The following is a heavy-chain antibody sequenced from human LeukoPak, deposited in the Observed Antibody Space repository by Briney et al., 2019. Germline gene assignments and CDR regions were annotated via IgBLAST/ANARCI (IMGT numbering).Heavy chain of an antibody. CDR3: AREGGRTVAGTFDN. CDR2: IQYHGRDK. CDR1: GFTFRTSG. V-gene: IGHV3-30*02. Sequence: PGGSLRLSCAASGFTFRTSGMHWVRQAPGKGLEWVAFIQYHGRDKYYADSVKGRFTISRGNSKNTLYMEVNSLRAEDTAVYYCAREGGRTVAGTFDNWGQGTLVTVSS. D-gene: IGHD6-19*01. J-gene: IGHJ4*02.